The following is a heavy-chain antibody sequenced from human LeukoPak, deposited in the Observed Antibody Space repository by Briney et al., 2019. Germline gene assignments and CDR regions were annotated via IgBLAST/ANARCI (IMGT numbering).Heavy chain of an antibody. CDR2: IYYSRST. Sequence: PSESLSLTCTVSGGSISSYYWSWIRQPPGKGLEWVGYIYYSRSTYYNTSLKGRVTISVDTSTNQFSLKLRSVTAADTAVYYCARGRDGYNYRFFDYWGQGTLVTVSS. CDR3: ARGRDGYNYRFFDY. J-gene: IGHJ4*02. D-gene: IGHD5-24*01. CDR1: GGSISSYY. V-gene: IGHV4-59*01.